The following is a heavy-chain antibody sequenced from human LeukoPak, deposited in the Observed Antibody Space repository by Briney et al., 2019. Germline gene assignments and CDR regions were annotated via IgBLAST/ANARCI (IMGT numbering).Heavy chain of an antibody. CDR3: ARVRCSGGSCPYYYYYYMDV. V-gene: IGHV4-39*07. J-gene: IGHJ6*03. CDR2: IHYSGST. Sequence: SETLSLTCTVSGGSISSSSYYWAWIRQPPGKGLEWIGSIHYSGSTYYNPSLQSRVTISIDTSKNQFSLKLRFVTAADTAVYYCARVRCSGGSCPYYYYYYMDVWGKGTTVTISS. CDR1: GGSISSSSYY. D-gene: IGHD2-15*01.